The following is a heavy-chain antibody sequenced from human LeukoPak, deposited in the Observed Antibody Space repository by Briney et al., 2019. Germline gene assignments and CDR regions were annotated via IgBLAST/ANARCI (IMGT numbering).Heavy chain of an antibody. CDR1: GFTFSSFG. V-gene: IGHV3-7*01. Sequence: PGGSLRLSCVVSGFTFSSFGMHWVRQAPGKGLEWVAKIKADGGEKDHVASVKGRFTISRDNAKNSLYLQMNSLRVEDTAVYYCARGPSGYHNTGGQGTLVTVSS. CDR3: ARGPSGYHNT. J-gene: IGHJ4*02. CDR2: IKADGGEK. D-gene: IGHD5-12*01.